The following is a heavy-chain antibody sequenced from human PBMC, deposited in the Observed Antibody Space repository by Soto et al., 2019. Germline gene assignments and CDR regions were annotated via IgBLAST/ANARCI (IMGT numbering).Heavy chain of an antibody. J-gene: IGHJ4*02. D-gene: IGHD3-22*01. CDR3: AKGLEMAPWPFDY. Sequence: GGSLSLSCAASGFTFSSYSMSWVRQAPGKGLEWVSAISGSGGSTYYADSVKGRFTISRDNSKNTLYLQMNSLRAEDTAVYYCAKGLEMAPWPFDYWGQGTLVPVSS. CDR1: GFTFSSYS. CDR2: ISGSGGST. V-gene: IGHV3-23*01.